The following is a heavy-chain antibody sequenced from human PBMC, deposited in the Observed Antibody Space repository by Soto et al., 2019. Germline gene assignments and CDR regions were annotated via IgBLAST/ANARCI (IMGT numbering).Heavy chain of an antibody. J-gene: IGHJ6*02. CDR2: IYYSGST. CDR1: GGSISSGGYY. CDR3: ARDLRIAGTYYYYGVDV. V-gene: IGHV4-31*03. D-gene: IGHD6-13*01. Sequence: QVQLQESGPGLVKPSQTLSLTCTVSGGSISSGGYYWSWIRQHPGKGLEWIGYIYYSGSTYYNPSLKSRVTISVDTSKNQFSLKLSSVTAADTAVYYCARDLRIAGTYYYYGVDVWGQGTTVTVSS.